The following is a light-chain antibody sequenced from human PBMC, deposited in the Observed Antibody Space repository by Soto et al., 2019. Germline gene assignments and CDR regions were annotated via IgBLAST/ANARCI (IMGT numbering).Light chain of an antibody. V-gene: IGLV2-14*01. J-gene: IGLJ1*01. CDR1: SSDVGGYDY. CDR3: SSYSISTAYL. CDR2: EVS. Sequence: QSVLTQPASVSGSPGQSITISCTGTSSDVGGYDYVSWYQLHPGKAPKLMIFEVSNRPSGVSYRFSGPKSGNTASLTISGLQAEDEADYFCSSYSISTAYLFGTGTKVTV.